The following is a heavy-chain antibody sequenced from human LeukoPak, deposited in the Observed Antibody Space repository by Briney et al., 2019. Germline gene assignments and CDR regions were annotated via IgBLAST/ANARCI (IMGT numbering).Heavy chain of an antibody. D-gene: IGHD4-17*01. Sequence: TGGSLRLSCAASGFNFSDHYMDWVRQAPGKGLEWVGRIRNKAERYTTEYAASVKGRFTLSRDDSESSLYLQMNSLKPEDMAVYYCARDHGDLGAFDIWGQGTMVTVSS. J-gene: IGHJ3*02. CDR2: IRNKAERYTT. V-gene: IGHV3-72*01. CDR3: ARDHGDLGAFDI. CDR1: GFNFSDHY.